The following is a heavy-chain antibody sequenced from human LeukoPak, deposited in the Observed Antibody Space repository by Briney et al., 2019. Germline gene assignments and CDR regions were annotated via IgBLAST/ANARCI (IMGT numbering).Heavy chain of an antibody. CDR2: IYYSGTT. J-gene: IGHJ4*02. D-gene: IGHD3-3*01. V-gene: IGHV4-39*01. CDR1: GGSISSSSYS. CDR3: ARLRFDFWSGYTHPYFDY. Sequence: SETLSPTCTVSGGSISSSSYSWGWIRQPPGKGLEWIGSIYYSGTTYYNPSLKSRVTISVDTSKIQFSLKLSSVAATDTAVYFCARLRFDFWSGYTHPYFDYWGQGTLVTVSS.